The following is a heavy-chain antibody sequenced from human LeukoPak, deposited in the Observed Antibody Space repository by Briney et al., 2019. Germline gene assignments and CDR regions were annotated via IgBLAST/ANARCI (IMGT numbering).Heavy chain of an antibody. Sequence: PGGSLRLSCAASGFTFSTYGMHWVRQAPGKGLEWVAFIRYDGSNKYYADSVKGRLTISRDNSKNTLYLQMNSLRAEDTAVYYCAKDNYDYGDYDGGDYWGQGTLVTVSS. D-gene: IGHD4-17*01. CDR2: IRYDGSNK. CDR1: GFTFSTYG. V-gene: IGHV3-30*02. CDR3: AKDNYDYGDYDGGDY. J-gene: IGHJ4*02.